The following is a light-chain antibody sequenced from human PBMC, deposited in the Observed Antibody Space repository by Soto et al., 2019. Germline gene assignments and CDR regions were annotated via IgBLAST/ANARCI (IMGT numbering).Light chain of an antibody. CDR1: QSVSSDY. CDR3: QEYGTSLMYT. CDR2: GAS. Sequence: ETVLTQAPGTLSLSPGERATLSCRASQSVSSDYLAWYQQKSGQPSRLLIYGASSRAARIPDRFSGSGSGTDFTLTISRLEPEDLAVYYCQEYGTSLMYTFGQGTKLEIK. J-gene: IGKJ2*01. V-gene: IGKV3-20*01.